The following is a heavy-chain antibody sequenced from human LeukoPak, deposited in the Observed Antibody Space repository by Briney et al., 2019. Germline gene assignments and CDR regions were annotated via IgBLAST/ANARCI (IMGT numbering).Heavy chain of an antibody. J-gene: IGHJ5*02. CDR3: ARHAGSSSLNWFDP. Sequence: SETLSLTCTVSGGSISSYYWSWIRQPPGEGLEWIGYIYYSGSTNYNPSLKSRITISVDTSKNQFSLKLSSVTAADTAVYYCARHAGSSSLNWFDPWGQGTLVTVSS. D-gene: IGHD6-13*01. V-gene: IGHV4-59*08. CDR1: GGSISSYY. CDR2: IYYSGST.